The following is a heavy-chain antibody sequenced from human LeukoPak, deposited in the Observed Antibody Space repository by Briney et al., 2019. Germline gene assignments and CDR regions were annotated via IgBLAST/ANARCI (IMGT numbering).Heavy chain of an antibody. V-gene: IGHV1-2*02. J-gene: IGHJ4*02. CDR3: ARDHYDSVWGSYRYRNRIDY. CDR1: GDTFTGYY. D-gene: IGHD3-16*02. CDR2: INPNSGGT. Sequence: ASVKVSCKASGDTFTGYYMHWVRQAPGQGLEWMGWINPNSGGTNYAQKFQGRVTMTRDTSISTAYMELSRLRSDDTAVYYCARDHYDSVWGSYRYRNRIDYWGQGTLVTVSS.